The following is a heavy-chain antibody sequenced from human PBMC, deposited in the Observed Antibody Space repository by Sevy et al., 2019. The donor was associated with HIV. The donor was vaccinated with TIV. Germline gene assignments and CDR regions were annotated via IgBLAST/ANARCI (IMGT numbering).Heavy chain of an antibody. CDR2: ISGSGGRT. J-gene: IGHJ4*02. CDR1: GFTFTSYA. Sequence: GGSLRLSCAASGFTFTSYAMSWVRQAPGKGLEWVSAISGSGGRTFYSDSVKGRFTISRDNSKNTLNLQMNSLRAEDTAIYYCANATSYVYGSSSDPLPYSRHDYWGQGTLVTVSS. D-gene: IGHD3-10*01. CDR3: ANATSYVYGSSSDPLPYSRHDY. V-gene: IGHV3-23*01.